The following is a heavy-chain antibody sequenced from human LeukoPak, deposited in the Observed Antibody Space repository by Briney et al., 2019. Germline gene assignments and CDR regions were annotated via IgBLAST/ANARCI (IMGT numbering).Heavy chain of an antibody. CDR3: ARLTDYGDYVYYFQH. CDR2: IYYSGST. V-gene: IGHV4-39*01. J-gene: IGHJ1*01. Sequence: PSETLSLTCTVSGGSISSSSYYWGWIRQPPGKGLEWIGSIYYSGSTYYNPSLKSRVTISVDTSKNQFSPKLSSVTAADTAVYYCARLTDYGDYVYYFQHWGQGTLVTVSS. CDR1: GGSISSSSYY. D-gene: IGHD4-17*01.